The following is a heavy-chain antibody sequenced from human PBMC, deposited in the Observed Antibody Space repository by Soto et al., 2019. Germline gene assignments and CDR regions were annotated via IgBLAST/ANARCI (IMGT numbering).Heavy chain of an antibody. V-gene: IGHV4-31*03. Sequence: PSETLSLTCTFSVFSIISFFYYLSFIRQHPWNCLELIGYIYYIVSTYYNPSLKSRVTISVDTSKNQFSLKLSSVTAADTAVYYCARGGRFENWYLDLWGSGNMVNVSS. J-gene: IGHJ2*01. CDR3: ARGGRFENWYLDL. CDR1: VFSIISFFYY. D-gene: IGHD1-26*01. CDR2: IYYIVST.